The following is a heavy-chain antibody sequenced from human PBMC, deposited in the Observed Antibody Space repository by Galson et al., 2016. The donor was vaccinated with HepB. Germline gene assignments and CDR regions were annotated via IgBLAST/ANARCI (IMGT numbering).Heavy chain of an antibody. Sequence: QSGAEVKEPGESLRISCQGSGYRLTDYWITWVRQVPGKGLQWMGRIDPDDSYTNYSPSFQGHVTISVDKSINTAYLQWSTLKASDTAIYYCARALEYGSRNYYDYHAMDVWGPGTTVIVSS. CDR3: ARALEYGSRNYYDYHAMDV. D-gene: IGHD4-17*01. CDR1: GYRLTDYW. J-gene: IGHJ6*02. V-gene: IGHV5-10-1*01. CDR2: IDPDDSYT.